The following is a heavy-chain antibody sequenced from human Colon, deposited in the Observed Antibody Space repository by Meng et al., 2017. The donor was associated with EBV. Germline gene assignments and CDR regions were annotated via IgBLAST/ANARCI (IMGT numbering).Heavy chain of an antibody. CDR3: ARRPTGIDY. J-gene: IGHJ4*02. V-gene: IGHV4-34*12. D-gene: IGHD2-8*02. Sequence: QVQLQTWGAGLVNPSETLSLTCAVKGGSLSGAYWNWIRQPPGKGLEWIGEIIHGGSPSYNPSLKSRVTISIDTSKNQLSLMLSSVTAADTAVYYCARRPTGIDYWGQGTLVTVSS. CDR1: GGSLSGAY. CDR2: IIHGGSP.